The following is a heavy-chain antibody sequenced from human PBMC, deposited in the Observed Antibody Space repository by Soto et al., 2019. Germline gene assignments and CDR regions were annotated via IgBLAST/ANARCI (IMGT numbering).Heavy chain of an antibody. CDR3: ARDRQYSSSWLDY. D-gene: IGHD6-13*01. J-gene: IGHJ4*02. CDR1: GFTFSSYA. CDR2: ISYDESNK. Sequence: QVQLVESGGGVVQPGRSLRLSCAASGFTFSSYAMHWVRQAPGKGLEWVAVISYDESNKYYADSVKGRFTISRDNSKNTLYLQMNSLRAEDTAVYYCARDRQYSSSWLDYWGQGTLVTVSS. V-gene: IGHV3-30-3*01.